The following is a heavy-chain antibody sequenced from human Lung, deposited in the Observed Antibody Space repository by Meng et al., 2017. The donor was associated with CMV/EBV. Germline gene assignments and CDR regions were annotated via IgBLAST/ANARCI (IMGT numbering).Heavy chain of an antibody. Sequence: SVXVSXXASGYTFTGYYMHWVRQAPGQGLEWMGWINPNSGGTNYARKFQGRVTMTRDTSISTAYMELSRLRSDDTAVYYCARRQYQLVGLAAFDIWGQGTXVTVSS. CDR1: GYTFTGYY. V-gene: IGHV1-2*02. D-gene: IGHD2-2*01. CDR2: INPNSGGT. CDR3: ARRQYQLVGLAAFDI. J-gene: IGHJ3*02.